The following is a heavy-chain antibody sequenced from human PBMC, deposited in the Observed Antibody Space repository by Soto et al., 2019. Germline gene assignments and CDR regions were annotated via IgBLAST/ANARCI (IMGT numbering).Heavy chain of an antibody. J-gene: IGHJ4*02. CDR1: GGSISSYY. V-gene: IGHV4-59*01. CDR2: IYYSGST. D-gene: IGHD3-16*01. CDR3: ARVPRGNYGYTAYFDD. Sequence: SETLSLTCTVSGGSISSYYWSWIRQPPGKGLEWIGYIYYSGSTNYNPSLKSRVTISVDTSKNQFSLKLSSVTAADTAVYYCARVPRGNYGYTAYFDDWGQGTLVTVSS.